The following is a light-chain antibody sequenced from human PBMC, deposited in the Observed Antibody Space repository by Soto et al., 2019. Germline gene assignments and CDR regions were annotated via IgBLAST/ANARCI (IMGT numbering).Light chain of an antibody. J-gene: IGKJ3*01. CDR3: QQYGSAPFT. CDR1: QSVSGY. V-gene: IGKV3-11*01. CDR2: DAS. Sequence: EIVLTQSPATLSLSPGERATLSCRASQSVSGYLAWYQQKPGQAPRLLIYDASNRATGVPARFSGSGSGTDFTLTISSLEPEDFAVYYCQQYGSAPFTFGPGTKVDIK.